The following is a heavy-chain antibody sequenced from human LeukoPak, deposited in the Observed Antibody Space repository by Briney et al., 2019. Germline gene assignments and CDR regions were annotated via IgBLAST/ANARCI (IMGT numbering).Heavy chain of an antibody. CDR1: GLIVSGNY. CDR3: VSEVGQLKD. J-gene: IGHJ4*02. Sequence: PGGSVRLSCAASGLIVSGNYMSWVRQSPGKGLEWVSVFYSGGSTYYAESVKGRFTISRHNSNNTLSLQMNSLRAEDTAVYYCVSEVGQLKDWGQGTLVTVSS. CDR2: FYSGGST. V-gene: IGHV3-53*01. D-gene: IGHD6-13*01.